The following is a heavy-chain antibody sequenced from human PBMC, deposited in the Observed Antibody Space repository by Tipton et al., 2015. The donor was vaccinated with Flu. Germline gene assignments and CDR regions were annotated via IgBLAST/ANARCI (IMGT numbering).Heavy chain of an antibody. V-gene: IGHV1-69*01. Sequence: QVQLVQSGPEVKKPGSSVKVSCKASGGTFSSYAISWVRQAPGQGLEWMGGIIPILGIANYAQKFQGRVTITADESTSTAYMELSSLRSEDTAVYYCARVGSGSYYGANAFDIWGQGTMVTVSS. CDR2: IIPILGIA. J-gene: IGHJ3*02. CDR3: ARVGSGSYYGANAFDI. D-gene: IGHD1-26*01. CDR1: GGTFSSYA.